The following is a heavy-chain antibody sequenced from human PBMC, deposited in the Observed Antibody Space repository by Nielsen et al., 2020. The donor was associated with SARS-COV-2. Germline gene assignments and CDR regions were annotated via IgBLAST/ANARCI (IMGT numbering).Heavy chain of an antibody. CDR3: ARDSSTAAAGTGFDY. J-gene: IGHJ4*02. Sequence: SETLSLTCTVSGGSISSYYWSWIRQPPGKGLEWIGYIYYSGSTNYNPSLKSRVTISADTSKNQFSLKLSSVTAADTAVYYCARDSSTAAAGTGFDYWGQGTLVTVSS. CDR2: IYYSGST. V-gene: IGHV4-59*12. CDR1: GGSISSYY. D-gene: IGHD6-13*01.